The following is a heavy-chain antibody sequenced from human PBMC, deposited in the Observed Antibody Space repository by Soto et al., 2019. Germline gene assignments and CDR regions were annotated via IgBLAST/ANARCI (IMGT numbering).Heavy chain of an antibody. J-gene: IGHJ4*02. V-gene: IGHV4-34*01. CDR2: INHSGST. CDR3: ARGWGTAVAGRAFDY. Sequence: QVQLQQWGAGLLKPSETLSLTCAVYGGSFSGYYWSWIRQPPGKGLEWIGEINHSGSTNYNPSRKIRVHIPVDTSKNQFSLKLSSVTAADTAVYYCARGWGTAVAGRAFDYWGQGTLVTVSS. CDR1: GGSFSGYY. D-gene: IGHD6-19*01.